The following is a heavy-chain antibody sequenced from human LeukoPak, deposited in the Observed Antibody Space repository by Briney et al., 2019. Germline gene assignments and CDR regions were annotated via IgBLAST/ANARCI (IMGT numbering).Heavy chain of an antibody. Sequence: GGSLRLSCAASGFTFSSYAMSWVRQAPGRGLEWVANIRQDGSEKQYVDSVKGRFTISRDNAKNSLYLQMISLRAEDTAVYDCARPPHPYLGVWGKGTTVTVSS. J-gene: IGHJ6*04. V-gene: IGHV3-7*01. CDR3: ARPPHPYLGV. CDR1: GFTFSSYA. CDR2: IRQDGSEK.